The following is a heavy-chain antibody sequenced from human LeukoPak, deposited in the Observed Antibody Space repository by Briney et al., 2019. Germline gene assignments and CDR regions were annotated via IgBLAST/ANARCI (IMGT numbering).Heavy chain of an antibody. CDR3: ARNYVWGNYRYFDY. CDR1: GFTFSSYW. V-gene: IGHV3-74*01. CDR2: INSDGTST. D-gene: IGHD3-16*02. Sequence: GGSLRLSCAASGFTFSSYWMHRVRQAPGKGLVWVSRINSDGTSTSNADSVKGRFTISRDNAKNTLYLQMNSLRAEDTAVYYCARNYVWGNYRYFDYWGQGTLVTVSS. J-gene: IGHJ4*02.